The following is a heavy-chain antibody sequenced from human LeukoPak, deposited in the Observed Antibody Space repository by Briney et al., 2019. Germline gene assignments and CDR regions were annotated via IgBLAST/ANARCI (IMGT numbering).Heavy chain of an antibody. CDR2: INHSGST. D-gene: IGHD3-9*01. Sequence: PSETLSLTCAVYGGSFSGYYWSWIRQPPGKGLEWIGEINHSGSTNYNPSLKSRVTISVDTSKNQFSLKLSPVTAADTAVYYCARGENYDILTGYSRNWFDPWGQGTLVTVSS. J-gene: IGHJ5*02. CDR3: ARGENYDILTGYSRNWFDP. V-gene: IGHV4-34*01. CDR1: GGSFSGYY.